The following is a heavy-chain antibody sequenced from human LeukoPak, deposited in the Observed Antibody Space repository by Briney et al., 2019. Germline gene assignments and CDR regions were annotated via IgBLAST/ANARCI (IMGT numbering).Heavy chain of an antibody. D-gene: IGHD3-22*01. Sequence: SETLSLTCTVSGGSISSYYWSWIRQPPGKGLEWIGYIYYSGSTNYNPSLKSRVTISVDTSKNQFSLKLSSVTAADTAVYYCARHGGNYYDSSGYYPPEYYFDYWGQGTLVTVSS. J-gene: IGHJ4*02. CDR1: GGSISSYY. CDR2: IYYSGST. V-gene: IGHV4-59*08. CDR3: ARHGGNYYDSSGYYPPEYYFDY.